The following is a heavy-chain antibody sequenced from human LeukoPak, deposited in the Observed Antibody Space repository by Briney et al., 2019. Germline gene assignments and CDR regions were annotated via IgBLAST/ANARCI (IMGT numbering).Heavy chain of an antibody. J-gene: IGHJ3*02. D-gene: IGHD3-10*01. CDR1: GFTFSTYS. CDR3: AKVWFNNAFDI. V-gene: IGHV3-23*01. Sequence: GGSLRLSCATSGFTFSTYSMSWARQPPGKGLEWISAISDNGASTFYADSVKGRFTISRDTSISTMYLQMSGLRAEDTAVYYCAKVWFNNAFDIWGRGTMVTVSS. CDR2: ISDNGAST.